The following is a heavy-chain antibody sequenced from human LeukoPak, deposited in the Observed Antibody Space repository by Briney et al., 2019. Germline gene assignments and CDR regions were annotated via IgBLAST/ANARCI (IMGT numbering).Heavy chain of an antibody. D-gene: IGHD3-10*01. J-gene: IGHJ4*02. V-gene: IGHV3-48*01. Sequence: PGGSPRLSCATSGFIFSTYRMNWVRQAPGKGLEWISFIDPSSSTIYYADSVKGRFTISRDNAKNSLYLHMNSLRAEDTAIYYCARDGRVGEFLSSPGYWGQGTRVTVSS. CDR3: ARDGRVGEFLSSPGY. CDR2: IDPSSSTI. CDR1: GFIFSTYR.